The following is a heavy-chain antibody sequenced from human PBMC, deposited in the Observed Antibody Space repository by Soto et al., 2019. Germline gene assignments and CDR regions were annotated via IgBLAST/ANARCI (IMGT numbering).Heavy chain of an antibody. CDR2: IRSKANSYAT. D-gene: IGHD2-2*01. CDR1: GFPFSGSA. CDR3: TRLLEVVVVPGAIEGLFDY. V-gene: IGHV3-73*01. J-gene: IGHJ4*02. Sequence: PGGSLRLSCAASGFPFSGSAMHWVRQASGKGLEWVGRIRSKANSYATAYGESVKGRFTISRDDSKNTAYLQLNSLQIEDTAIYYCTRLLEVVVVPGAIEGLFDYWGQGVLVTVSS.